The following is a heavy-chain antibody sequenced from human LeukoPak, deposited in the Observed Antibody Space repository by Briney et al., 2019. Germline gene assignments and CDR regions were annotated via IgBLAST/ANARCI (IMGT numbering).Heavy chain of an antibody. Sequence: PGGSLRLSCAASGFTFSTYWMSWVRQAPGKGLEWVANIKLDGSEEYYVDSVKGRFTISRDNAKNSLYLQMNSLRGEDTAVYYCARGYSSSPNWFDPWGQGTLVTVSS. CDR2: IKLDGSEE. D-gene: IGHD6-6*01. CDR3: ARGYSSSPNWFDP. V-gene: IGHV3-7*01. J-gene: IGHJ5*02. CDR1: GFTFSTYW.